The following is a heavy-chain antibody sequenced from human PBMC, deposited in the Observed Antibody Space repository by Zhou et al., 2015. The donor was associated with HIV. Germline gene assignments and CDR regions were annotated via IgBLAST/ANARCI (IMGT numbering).Heavy chain of an antibody. CDR1: GFTFSDYC. CDR3: ARDSSMDFDL. V-gene: IGHV3-72*01. CDR2: TRNKPNGYTT. J-gene: IGHJ2*01. Sequence: EVQLVESGGGLVQPGGSLRLSCAASGFTFSDYCMDWVRQAPGKGLEWVGRTRNKPNGYTTEYAASVKGRFTISRDNAKNSLYLQMNSLRAEDTAVYYCARDSSMDFDLWGRGTLVTVSS. D-gene: IGHD2-2*01.